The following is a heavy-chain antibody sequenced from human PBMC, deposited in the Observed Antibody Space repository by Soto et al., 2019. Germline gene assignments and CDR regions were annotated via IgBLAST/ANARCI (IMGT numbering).Heavy chain of an antibody. CDR2: ISYDGSNK. J-gene: IGHJ6*02. Sequence: GGSLRLSCAASGFTFSSYGMHWVRQAPGKGLEWVAVISYDGSNKYYADSVKGRFTISRDNSKNTLYLQMNSLRAEDTAVYYCAKDHQWLGAYYYYGMDVWGQGTTVTVSS. CDR3: AKDHQWLGAYYYYGMDV. CDR1: GFTFSSYG. D-gene: IGHD6-19*01. V-gene: IGHV3-30*18.